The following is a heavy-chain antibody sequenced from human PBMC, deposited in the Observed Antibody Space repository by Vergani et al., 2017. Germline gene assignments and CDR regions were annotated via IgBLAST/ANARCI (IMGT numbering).Heavy chain of an antibody. CDR3: ARRSSSAPRYWYFDL. CDR1: GGSIITSSYY. Sequence: QLQLQESGPGLVKPSETLSLTCTVSGGSIITSSYYWGWIRQPPGKGLEWIGSIFYSGSTDYNPSLKSRVTISVDTTKNQFSLRLSSVTAADTAVYYCARRSSSAPRYWYFDLWGRGTLVTVSS. V-gene: IGHV4-39*07. D-gene: IGHD6-6*01. CDR2: IFYSGST. J-gene: IGHJ2*01.